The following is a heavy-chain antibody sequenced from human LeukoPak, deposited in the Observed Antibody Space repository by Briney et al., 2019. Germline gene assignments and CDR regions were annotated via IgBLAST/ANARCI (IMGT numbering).Heavy chain of an antibody. CDR3: ATRRAAAGKYYFDY. D-gene: IGHD6-13*01. CDR1: GYSFTSYW. J-gene: IGHJ4*02. CDR2: MYPVDSNA. V-gene: IGHV5-51*01. Sequence: GESLKISCKGSGYSFTSYWIGWVRQMPGQGLEWMGIMYPVDSNARYSPPFHVQVPISAAMSITTAYLYWSRLKASDTAMYYCATRRAAAGKYYFDYWGQGTLVTVSS.